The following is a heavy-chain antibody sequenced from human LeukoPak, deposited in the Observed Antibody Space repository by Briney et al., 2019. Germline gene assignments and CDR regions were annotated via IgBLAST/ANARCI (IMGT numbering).Heavy chain of an antibody. V-gene: IGHV5-10-1*01. Sequence: GESLRISCKGSGYSFTSYWINWVRKMHGKGLEWMGRIDPSDSYTNYSPSFQGHVTISADKSISTAYLQWSSLKASDTAMYYCARRGRDGPISGFDYWGQGTLVTVSS. D-gene: IGHD5-24*01. J-gene: IGHJ4*02. CDR2: IDPSDSYT. CDR3: ARRGRDGPISGFDY. CDR1: GYSFTSYW.